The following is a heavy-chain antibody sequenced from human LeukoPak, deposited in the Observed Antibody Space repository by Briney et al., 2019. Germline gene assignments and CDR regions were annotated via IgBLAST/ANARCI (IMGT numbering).Heavy chain of an antibody. V-gene: IGHV1-2*02. CDR3: ARAYNSAYGGQFFDS. D-gene: IGHD5-18*01. CDR2: IRPNNGDT. CDR1: GYTFTGNN. Sequence: ASVKVSCKASGYTFTGNNIHWVRQAPGQGLECTGWIRPNNGDTNYTQKFRGRVTMTRDTSSSTAYMELSGLRSDDTAVYYCARAYNSAYGGQFFDSWGQGTLVAVSS. J-gene: IGHJ4*02.